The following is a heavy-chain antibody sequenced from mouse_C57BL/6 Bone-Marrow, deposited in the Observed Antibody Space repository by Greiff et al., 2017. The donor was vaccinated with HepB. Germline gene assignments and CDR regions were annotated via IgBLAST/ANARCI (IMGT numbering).Heavy chain of an antibody. J-gene: IGHJ1*03. V-gene: IGHV5-6*02. CDR1: GFTFSSYG. CDR2: ISSGGSYT. CDR3: ARRYGSSSYWYFDV. Sequence: EVKLVESGGDLVKPGGSLKLSCAASGFTFSSYGMSWVRQTPDKRLEWVASISSGGSYTNYPDSVKGRFTISRDNAKNPLYLQMSSLTSEDTAMYYCARRYGSSSYWYFDVWGTGTTVTVSS. D-gene: IGHD1-1*01.